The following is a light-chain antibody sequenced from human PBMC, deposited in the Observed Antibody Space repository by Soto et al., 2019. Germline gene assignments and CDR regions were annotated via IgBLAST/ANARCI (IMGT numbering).Light chain of an antibody. CDR3: QQANSFPLT. J-gene: IGKJ4*01. CDR1: QGISSW. Sequence: DIQMTQSPSSVSASVGDRVTITCRASQGISSWLAWYQHKPGKAPKLLIFAASSLQTGVPSRFSGSGSGTDFTLPIRSLQPEDFATYYCQQANSFPLTFGGGTKVEI. V-gene: IGKV1-12*01. CDR2: AAS.